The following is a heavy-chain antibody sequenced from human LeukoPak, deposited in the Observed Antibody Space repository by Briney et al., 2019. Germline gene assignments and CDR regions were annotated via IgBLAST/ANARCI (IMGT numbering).Heavy chain of an antibody. J-gene: IGHJ4*02. Sequence: SETLSLTCTVSGGSTSSYYWGWIRQPPGKGLEWIGSIYYSGSTYYNPSLKSRVTISVDTSKNQFSLKLSSVTAADTAVYYCARPQGGIDYWGQGTLVTVSS. CDR2: IYYSGST. CDR1: GGSTSSYY. CDR3: ARPQGGIDY. V-gene: IGHV4-39*01. D-gene: IGHD3-16*01.